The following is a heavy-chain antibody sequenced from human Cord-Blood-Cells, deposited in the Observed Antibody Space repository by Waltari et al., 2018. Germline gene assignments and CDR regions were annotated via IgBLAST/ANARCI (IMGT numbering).Heavy chain of an antibody. CDR1: GFTFSSSW. CDR2: IKQDGSEK. Sequence: EVQLVESGGGLVQPGGYLRLSCAASGFTFSSSWMSWVRQAPGKGLEWVANIKQDGSEKYYVDSVKGRFTISRDNAKNSLYLQMNSLRAEDTAVYYCARDGRGDRFDYWGQGTLVTVSS. CDR3: ARDGRGDRFDY. V-gene: IGHV3-7*01. D-gene: IGHD7-27*01. J-gene: IGHJ4*02.